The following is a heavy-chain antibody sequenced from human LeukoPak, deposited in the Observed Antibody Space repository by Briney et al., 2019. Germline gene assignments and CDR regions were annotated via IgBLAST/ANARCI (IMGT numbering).Heavy chain of an antibody. V-gene: IGHV3-33*01. CDR3: ARDTVPAATHYYYGMDV. Sequence: GRSLRLSCAASGFTFSSYGMHWVHQAPGKGLEWVAVIWYDGSNKYYADSVKGRFTISRDNSKNTLYLQMNSLRAEDTAVYYCARDTVPAATHYYYGMDVWGQGTTVTVSS. CDR1: GFTFSSYG. CDR2: IWYDGSNK. J-gene: IGHJ6*02. D-gene: IGHD2-2*01.